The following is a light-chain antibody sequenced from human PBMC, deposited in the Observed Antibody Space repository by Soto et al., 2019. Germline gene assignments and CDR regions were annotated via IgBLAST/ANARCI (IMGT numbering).Light chain of an antibody. CDR2: GAS. CDR1: QSVSSN. V-gene: IGKV3-15*01. Sequence: EIVMTQSPATLSVYPGERATLSCRASQSVSSNLAWYQQKPGQAPRLLIYGASTRATGIPARFSGSGSGTEFTLTISSLQSEDFAVYYCQQYNNCPGTFGQGTNVEI. CDR3: QQYNNCPGT. J-gene: IGKJ1*01.